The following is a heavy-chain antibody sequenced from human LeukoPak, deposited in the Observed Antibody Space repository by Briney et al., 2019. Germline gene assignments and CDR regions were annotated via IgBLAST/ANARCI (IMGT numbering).Heavy chain of an antibody. CDR2: INPNSGGT. Sequence: ASVKVSCKASGYTFTGYYMHWVRQAPGQGLEWMGWINPNSGGTNYAQKFQGRVTMTRDTSISTAYMELSRLRSEDTAVYYCARGHIAAVDYYYYYMDVWGKGTTVTVSS. V-gene: IGHV1-2*02. J-gene: IGHJ6*03. CDR1: GYTFTGYY. D-gene: IGHD6-13*01. CDR3: ARGHIAAVDYYYYYMDV.